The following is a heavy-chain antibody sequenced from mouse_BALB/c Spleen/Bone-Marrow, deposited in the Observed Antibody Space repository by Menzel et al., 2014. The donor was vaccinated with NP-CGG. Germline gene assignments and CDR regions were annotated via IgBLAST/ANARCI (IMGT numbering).Heavy chain of an antibody. Sequence: VQLKESGPELEKPGASVKISCKASGYSFTGYNMNWVKQSIGKSLEWIGNIDPYYGGTSYNQKFKGKATLTVDKSSSTAYMQLKSLASEDSAFYYSAGYGYDYWYFDVWGAGTTVTVSS. J-gene: IGHJ1*01. CDR1: GYSFTGYN. CDR3: AGYGYDYWYFDV. V-gene: IGHV1-39*01. D-gene: IGHD2-2*01. CDR2: IDPYYGGT.